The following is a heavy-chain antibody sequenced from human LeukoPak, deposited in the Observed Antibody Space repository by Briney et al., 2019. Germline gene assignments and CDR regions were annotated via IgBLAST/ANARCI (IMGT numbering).Heavy chain of an antibody. CDR1: GFTFSDYW. J-gene: IGHJ4*02. V-gene: IGHV3-7*05. Sequence: GGSLRLSCAASGFTFSDYWMSWVRQAPGRGLEWVANIKIDGSEKHYVDSVKGRFTISRDNAKNSLYLQMNSLRAEDTAVYSCAKSGSGWAGFFDYWGQGTLVTVSS. CDR2: IKIDGSEK. CDR3: AKSGSGWAGFFDY. D-gene: IGHD6-19*01.